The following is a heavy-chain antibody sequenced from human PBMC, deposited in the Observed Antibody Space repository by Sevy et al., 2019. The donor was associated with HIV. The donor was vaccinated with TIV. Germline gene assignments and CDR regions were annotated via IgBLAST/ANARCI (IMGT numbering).Heavy chain of an antibody. J-gene: IGHJ3*02. CDR1: GGSINSDH. V-gene: IGHV4-59*08. Sequence: SETLSLTCTVSGGSINSDHWNWIRQPPGKGLEWIGYVYYTGGTNYNTSFKNRVTISVDRTKNQFSLKLTSVTAADTAVYYCARRNDFDIWGQGTMVTVSS. CDR2: VYYTGGT. CDR3: ARRNDFDI.